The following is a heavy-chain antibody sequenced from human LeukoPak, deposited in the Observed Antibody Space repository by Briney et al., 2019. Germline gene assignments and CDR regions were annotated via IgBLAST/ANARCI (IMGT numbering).Heavy chain of an antibody. CDR3: AKANSITIFGVISPVDY. Sequence: GGSLRLSCVASGFTFSSYAMSWVRQAPGKGLEWVPTISDSGDNTYYADSVKGRFTISRDNSKNTLYLQMNSLRAEDTAVYYCAKANSITIFGVISPVDYWGEGTLVTVSS. CDR2: ISDSGDNT. D-gene: IGHD3-3*01. CDR1: GFTFSSYA. V-gene: IGHV3-23*01. J-gene: IGHJ4*02.